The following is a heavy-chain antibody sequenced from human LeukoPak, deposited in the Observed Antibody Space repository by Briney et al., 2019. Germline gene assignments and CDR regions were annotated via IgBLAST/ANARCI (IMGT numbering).Heavy chain of an antibody. J-gene: IGHJ5*02. V-gene: IGHV4-59*12. CDR3: ASHQQQLARGWFDP. D-gene: IGHD6-13*01. CDR1: GASISSYY. CDR2: IYYSGSI. Sequence: PSETLSLICTVSGASISSYYWSWIRQPPGKGLEWIGDIYYSGSIKYNPSLKSRVTMSVDTSKNQFSLKLSSVTAADTAVYYCASHQQQLARGWFDPWGQGTLVTVSS.